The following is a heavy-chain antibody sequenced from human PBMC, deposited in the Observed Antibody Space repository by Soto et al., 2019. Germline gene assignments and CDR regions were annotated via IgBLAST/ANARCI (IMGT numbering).Heavy chain of an antibody. CDR3: ATFTFGGVIVLDY. Sequence: SETLSLTCTVSGGSISSGGYYWSWIRQHPGKGLEWIGYIYYSGSTYYNPSLKSRVTIPIDTSKNQFSLKLSSVTAADTAVYYCATFTFGGVIVLDYWGQGTLVTVPS. D-gene: IGHD3-16*02. CDR1: GGSISSGGYY. J-gene: IGHJ4*02. CDR2: IYYSGST. V-gene: IGHV4-31*03.